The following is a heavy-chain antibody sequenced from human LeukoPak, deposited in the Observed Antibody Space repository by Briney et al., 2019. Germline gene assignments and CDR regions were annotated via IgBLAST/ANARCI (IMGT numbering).Heavy chain of an antibody. CDR2: IKQDGSEK. CDR1: GFTFSSYW. Sequence: PGGSLRLSCAASGFTFSSYWMSWVRQAPGKGLEWVANIKQDGSEKYYVDSVKGRFTISRDNAKNSLYLQMNSLRAEDTAVYYCARDLIVVVPAAIGAGLCYMDVWGKGTTVTVSS. D-gene: IGHD2-2*02. V-gene: IGHV3-7*01. CDR3: ARDLIVVVPAAIGAGLCYMDV. J-gene: IGHJ6*03.